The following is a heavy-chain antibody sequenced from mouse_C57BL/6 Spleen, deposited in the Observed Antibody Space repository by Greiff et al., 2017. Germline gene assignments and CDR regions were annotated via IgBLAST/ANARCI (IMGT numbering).Heavy chain of an antibody. CDR1: GFTFSDFY. CDR2: SRNKANDYTT. J-gene: IGHJ2*01. Sequence: DVMLVESGGGLVQSGRSLRLSCATSGFTFSDFYMEWVRQAPGKGLEWIAASRNKANDYTTEYSASVKGRFIVSRDTSQSILYLQMNALRAEDTAIYYCARDGRGPFDYWGQGTTLTVSS. V-gene: IGHV7-1*01. CDR3: ARDGRGPFDY. D-gene: IGHD3-3*01.